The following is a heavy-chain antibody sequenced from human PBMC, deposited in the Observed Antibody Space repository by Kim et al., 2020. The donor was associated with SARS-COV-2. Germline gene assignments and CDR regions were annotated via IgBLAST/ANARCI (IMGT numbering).Heavy chain of an antibody. D-gene: IGHD2-15*01. V-gene: IGHV1-69*04. Sequence: SVKVSCKASGGTFSSYAISWVRQAPGQGLEWMGRIIPILGIANYAQKFQGRVTITADKSTSTAYMELSSLRSEDTAVYYCARVPSCSGGSCYDYWGQGTLVTVSS. CDR1: GGTFSSYA. CDR3: ARVPSCSGGSCYDY. J-gene: IGHJ4*02. CDR2: IIPILGIA.